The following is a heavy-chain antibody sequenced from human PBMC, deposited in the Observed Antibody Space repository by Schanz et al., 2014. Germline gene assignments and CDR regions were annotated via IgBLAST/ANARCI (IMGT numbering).Heavy chain of an antibody. Sequence: QVQLVQSGAEVKKPGASVKVSCKASGYTFTSYSIHWVRQAPGQGLEWMGWINVGNGNMKYSQKFQGRVTITRDTSASTADMELTSLRSEDTAVCFYARDLTVGTGYVVHDYYCGMSVWGQGTTGTVSS. J-gene: IGHJ6*02. V-gene: IGHV1-3*01. CDR1: GYTFTSYS. D-gene: IGHD5-12*01. CDR2: INVGNGNM. CDR3: ARDLTVGTGYVVHDYYCGMSV.